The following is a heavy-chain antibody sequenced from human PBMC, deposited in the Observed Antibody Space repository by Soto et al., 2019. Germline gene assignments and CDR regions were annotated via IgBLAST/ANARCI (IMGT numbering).Heavy chain of an antibody. D-gene: IGHD4-17*01. CDR1: GFTFSSYG. CDR3: ARAYGDYLDY. J-gene: IGHJ4*02. Sequence: QVQLVESGGGVVQPGRSLRLSCAASGFTFSSYGMHWVRQAPGKGLEWVAVIWYDGSNKYYADSVKGRLTISRDSSKNTLYLQMNSLRAEDTAVYYCARAYGDYLDYWGQGTLVTVSS. V-gene: IGHV3-33*01. CDR2: IWYDGSNK.